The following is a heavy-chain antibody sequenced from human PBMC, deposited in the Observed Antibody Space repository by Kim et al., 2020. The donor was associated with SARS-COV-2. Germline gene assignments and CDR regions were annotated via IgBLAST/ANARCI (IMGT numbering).Heavy chain of an antibody. V-gene: IGHV3-23*01. CDR2: ISGSGGRT. D-gene: IGHD4-17*01. CDR1: GFTFIRYA. J-gene: IGHJ4*02. Sequence: GGSLRLSCVASGFTFIRYAMTWVRQAPGKGLEWVSAISGSGGRTYYADSVKGRFTISRDSSKNTLYVQMNSLRAEDTAVYYCAKDSGNDYGDQFDYWGQG. CDR3: AKDSGNDYGDQFDY.